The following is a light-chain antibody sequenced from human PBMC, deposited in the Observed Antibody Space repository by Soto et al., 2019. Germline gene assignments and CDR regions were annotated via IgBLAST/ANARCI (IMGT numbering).Light chain of an antibody. J-gene: IGKJ5*01. CDR2: DVS. Sequence: DIQMTQSPSSLSASVGDRVTITCRASQSIGRHLNWYQQKPGKAPNLLIYDVSTLQSWVPSRFSGSGSGTDFTLTISNLQPQDFATYCCQQTYNTLLTFGQGTRLEIK. CDR3: QQTYNTLLT. V-gene: IGKV1-39*01. CDR1: QSIGRH.